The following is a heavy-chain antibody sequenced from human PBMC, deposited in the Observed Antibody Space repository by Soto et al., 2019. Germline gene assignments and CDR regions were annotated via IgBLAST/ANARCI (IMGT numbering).Heavy chain of an antibody. V-gene: IGHV4-34*01. Sequence: SETLSLTCAVSGGSFSGYYWSWIRQPPGKGLEWIGEINHSGSTNYNPSLKSRVTISVDTSKNQFSLKLSSVTAADTAVYYCEGITMVRGVPENDYWGQGTLVTVS. CDR2: INHSGST. CDR1: GGSFSGYY. J-gene: IGHJ4*02. D-gene: IGHD3-10*01. CDR3: EGITMVRGVPENDY.